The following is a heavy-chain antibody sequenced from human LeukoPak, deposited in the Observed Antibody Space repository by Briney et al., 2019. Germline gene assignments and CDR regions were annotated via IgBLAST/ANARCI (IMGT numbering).Heavy chain of an antibody. V-gene: IGHV4-59*12. CDR1: GGSINSFY. J-gene: IGHJ4*02. CDR2: ISYSGIT. CDR3: SRESGAFSPFGY. D-gene: IGHD1-26*01. Sequence: SETLSLTCTVSGGSINSFYWSWIRQPPGKGLEWIGYISYSGITNYNPSLKSRVTMSLDRSKNHLSLTLTSVTAADTAVYYCSRESGAFSPFGYWGQGTLVTVSS.